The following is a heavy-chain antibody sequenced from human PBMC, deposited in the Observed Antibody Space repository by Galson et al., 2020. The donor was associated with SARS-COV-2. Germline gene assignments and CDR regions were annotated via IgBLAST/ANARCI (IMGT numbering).Heavy chain of an antibody. D-gene: IGHD3-3*01. V-gene: IGHV4-59*01. J-gene: IGHJ5*02. CDR2: IHYRGST. Sequence: SETLSLTCTVSGGSISSYYWSWIRQPPGKRLEWIGYIHYRGSTNYNPSLQGRVTISVDTSKNQFSLKLSSVTAADSAVYYCARGKDTIFGVVIIPGWFDPWGQGTLVTVSS. CDR1: GGSISSYY. CDR3: ARGKDTIFGVVIIPGWFDP.